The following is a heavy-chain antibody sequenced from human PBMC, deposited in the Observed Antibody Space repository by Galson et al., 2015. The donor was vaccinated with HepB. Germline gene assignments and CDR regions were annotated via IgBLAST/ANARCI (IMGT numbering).Heavy chain of an antibody. CDR1: GFNFKFYS. CDR2: ISVSSIYK. CDR3: ARGDRDGGNFVVSGDH. Sequence: SLRLSCAASGFNFKFYSMNWVRQAPGKGLEWVTYISVSSIYKYYAESEKGRFAISRDSAKNLLYLEMNSLRAEDTAVYYCARGDRDGGNFVVSGDHWGQGTRVVVSS. J-gene: IGHJ4*02. D-gene: IGHD4-23*01. V-gene: IGHV3-21*06.